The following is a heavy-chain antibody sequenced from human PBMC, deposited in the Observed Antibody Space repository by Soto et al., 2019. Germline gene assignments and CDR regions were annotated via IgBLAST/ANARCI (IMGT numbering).Heavy chain of an antibody. CDR3: ARFGDILTAYSPAMDV. V-gene: IGHV5-51*01. CDR1: GYTFTTYW. CDR2: IYPGDSDT. J-gene: IGHJ6*02. D-gene: IGHD3-9*01. Sequence: GASLKISCKGSGYTFTTYWIGWVRQRPGKGLELMGIIYPGDSDTRDSPSFQGQVTISADKSISTAYLQWSSLKASDTAIYYCARFGDILTAYSPAMDVWGQGTTVTVSS.